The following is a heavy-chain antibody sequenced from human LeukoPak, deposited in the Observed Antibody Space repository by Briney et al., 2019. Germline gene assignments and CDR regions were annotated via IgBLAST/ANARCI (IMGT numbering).Heavy chain of an antibody. CDR2: IRYDGSNK. J-gene: IGHJ3*02. Sequence: PGGSLRLSCAASGFTFSSYGMHWVRQAPGKGLEWVAFIRYDGSNKYYADSVKGRFTISRDNSKNTLYLQMNSLRAEDTAVYYCAKDLNSYGSGNDAFDIWGQGTMVTVSS. D-gene: IGHD3-10*01. CDR3: AKDLNSYGSGNDAFDI. V-gene: IGHV3-30*02. CDR1: GFTFSSYG.